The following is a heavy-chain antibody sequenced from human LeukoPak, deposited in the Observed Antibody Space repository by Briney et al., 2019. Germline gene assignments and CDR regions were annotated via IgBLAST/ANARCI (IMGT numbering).Heavy chain of an antibody. CDR3: TRAHYDSSGRDDY. D-gene: IGHD3-22*01. CDR1: GFTFGDYA. V-gene: IGHV3-49*03. J-gene: IGHJ4*02. CDR2: IRSKAYGGTT. Sequence: QPGRSLRLSCTASGFTFGDYAMSWFRQAPGKGLEWVGFIRSKAYGGTTEYAASVKGRFTTSRDDSKSIAYLQMNSLKTEDTAVYYCTRAHYDSSGRDDYWGQGTLVTVSS.